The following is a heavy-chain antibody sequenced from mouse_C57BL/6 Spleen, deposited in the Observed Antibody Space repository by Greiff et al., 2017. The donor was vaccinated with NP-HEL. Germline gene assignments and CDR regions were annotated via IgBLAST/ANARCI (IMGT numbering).Heavy chain of an antibody. CDR1: GFTFSDYG. J-gene: IGHJ2*01. D-gene: IGHD1-1*01. Sequence: EVKLVESGGGLVKPGGSLKLSRAASGFTFSDYGMHWVRQAPEKGLEWVAYISSGSSTIYYADTVKGRFTISRDNAKNTLFLQMTSLRSEDTAMYYCARGGYGSSLDYWGQGTTLTVSS. CDR3: ARGGYGSSLDY. CDR2: ISSGSSTI. V-gene: IGHV5-17*01.